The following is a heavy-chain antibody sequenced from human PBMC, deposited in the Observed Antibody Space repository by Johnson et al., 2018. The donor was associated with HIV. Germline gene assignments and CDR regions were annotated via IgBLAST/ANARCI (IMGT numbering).Heavy chain of an antibody. CDR1: GFTFSNYW. Sequence: VQLVESGGGLVQPGGSLRLSCEASGFTFSNYWMTWVRQAPGKGLEWVANIKQDGSEKYSVDSVKGRFTISRDNVKNSMYLQMNSLRAEDTAVYYCARQGKRLSGGGAFDIWGQGTVVTVSS. V-gene: IGHV3-7*01. CDR3: ARQGKRLSGGGAFDI. J-gene: IGHJ3*02. CDR2: IKQDGSEK. D-gene: IGHD6-25*01.